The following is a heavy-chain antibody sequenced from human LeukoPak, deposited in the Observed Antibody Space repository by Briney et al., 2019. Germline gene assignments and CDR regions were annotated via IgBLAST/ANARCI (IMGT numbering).Heavy chain of an antibody. CDR3: ARLSAMLRGPEPIYYFDY. J-gene: IGHJ4*01. D-gene: IGHD3-10*01. CDR2: INAGNGNT. Sequence: ASVKVSCKASGYTFTSYAMHWVRQAPGQRLEWMGWINAGNGNTKYSQEFQGRVTITRDTSASTAYMELSSLRSEDMAVYYCARLSAMLRGPEPIYYFDYWGQGTLVTVSS. V-gene: IGHV1-3*03. CDR1: GYTFTSYA.